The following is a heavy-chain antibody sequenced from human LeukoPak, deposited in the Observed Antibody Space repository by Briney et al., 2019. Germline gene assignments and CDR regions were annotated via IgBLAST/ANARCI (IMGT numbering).Heavy chain of an antibody. Sequence: GGSLRLSCAASGFTFDDYAMHWVRQAPGKGLEWVSLISWDGGSTYYADSVKGRFTISRDNSKNSLYLQMTSLRADDTALYYCAKGIRTSRGYGSDYWGQGTLVTVSS. J-gene: IGHJ4*02. CDR1: GFTFDDYA. D-gene: IGHD5-12*01. CDR2: ISWDGGST. V-gene: IGHV3-43D*03. CDR3: AKGIRTSRGYGSDY.